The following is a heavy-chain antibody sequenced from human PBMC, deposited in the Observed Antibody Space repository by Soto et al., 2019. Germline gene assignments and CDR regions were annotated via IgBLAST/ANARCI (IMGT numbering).Heavy chain of an antibody. CDR3: ARDNLAVQGAFDH. Sequence: GGSLRLSXAASGFVFSDFQLNWVRQAPGRGLEWLASITGTSAFLFYADSIKGRFTISRDNPKNFLFLQMDSLGPEDTAVYYCARDNLAVQGAFDHWGQGALVTVSS. CDR2: ITGTSAFL. J-gene: IGHJ4*02. D-gene: IGHD3-10*02. CDR1: GFVFSDFQ. V-gene: IGHV3-21*01.